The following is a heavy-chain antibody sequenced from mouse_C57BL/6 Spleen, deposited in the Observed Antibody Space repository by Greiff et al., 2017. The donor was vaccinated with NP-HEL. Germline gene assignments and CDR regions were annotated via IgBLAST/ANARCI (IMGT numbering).Heavy chain of an antibody. Sequence: VQLQQSGTELVKPGASVKLSCKASGYTFTSYWMHWVKQRPGQGLEWIGNINPSNGGTNYNEKFKSKATLTVDKSSSTTDMQLSSLTSEDSAVYYFARSHFYDYDIAYWGQGTLVTVSA. CDR3: ARSHFYDYDIAY. V-gene: IGHV1-53*01. CDR2: INPSNGGT. D-gene: IGHD2-4*01. J-gene: IGHJ3*01. CDR1: GYTFTSYW.